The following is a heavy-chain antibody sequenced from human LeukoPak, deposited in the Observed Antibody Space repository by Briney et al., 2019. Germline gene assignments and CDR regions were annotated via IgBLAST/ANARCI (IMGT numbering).Heavy chain of an antibody. Sequence: PGGSLRLSCAASGFTFSSYGMHWVRQAPGKGLEWVAVISYDGSNKYYADSVKGRFTISRDNSKNTLYLQMNSLRAEDTAVYYCAKGRGVRGVYIDYWGQGTLVTVSS. V-gene: IGHV3-30*18. CDR2: ISYDGSNK. D-gene: IGHD3-10*01. J-gene: IGHJ4*02. CDR1: GFTFSSYG. CDR3: AKGRGVRGVYIDY.